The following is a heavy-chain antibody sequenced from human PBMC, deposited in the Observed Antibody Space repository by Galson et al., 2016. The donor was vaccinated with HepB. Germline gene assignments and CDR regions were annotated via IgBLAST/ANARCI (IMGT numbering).Heavy chain of an antibody. Sequence: SLRLSCAGSGFTFGSNAMSWVRQTPGKGLEWVSAISGSGGTTFYVDSVKGRFTISRDNSKNTLYLQMNSLRVEDTAIYYCATDILTGYYRGNFDHWGQGTLVTVSS. D-gene: IGHD3-9*01. J-gene: IGHJ4*02. V-gene: IGHV3-23*01. CDR2: ISGSGGTT. CDR3: ATDILTGYYRGNFDH. CDR1: GFTFGSNA.